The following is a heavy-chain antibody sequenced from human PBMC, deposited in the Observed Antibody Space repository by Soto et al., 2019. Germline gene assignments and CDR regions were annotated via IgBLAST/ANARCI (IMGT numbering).Heavy chain of an antibody. CDR2: ISSSSSTI. D-gene: IGHD4-17*01. Sequence: PGGSLRLSCAASGFTFSSYSMNWVRQAPGKGLEWVSYISSSSSTIYYADSVKGRFTISRDNAKNSLYLQMNSLRAEDTAVYYCAREKDYGDYETRLNYWGKGTLVTVSS. V-gene: IGHV3-48*01. CDR1: GFTFSSYS. J-gene: IGHJ4*02. CDR3: AREKDYGDYETRLNY.